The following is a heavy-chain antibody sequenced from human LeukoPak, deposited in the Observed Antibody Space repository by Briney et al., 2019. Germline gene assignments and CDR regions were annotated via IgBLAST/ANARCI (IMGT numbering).Heavy chain of an antibody. J-gene: IGHJ4*02. CDR2: INEDGSAQ. Sequence: GGSLRLSCAASGFIFSDYWMNWVSQVPGKGLEWVANINEDGSAQDYVDSVRCGFSISRDNAKNSLYLQMNSLRVEDTTIYYCATRESSMGRFHWGEGTLVTVSS. CDR3: ATRESSMGRFH. D-gene: IGHD3-10*01. V-gene: IGHV3-7*01. CDR1: GFIFSDYW.